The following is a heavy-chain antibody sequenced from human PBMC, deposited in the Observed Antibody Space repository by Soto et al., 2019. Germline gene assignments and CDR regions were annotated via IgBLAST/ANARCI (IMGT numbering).Heavy chain of an antibody. CDR1: GGSFSGYY. CDR2: INHSGST. CDR3: ARVRKNRTTRVSWFDP. Sequence: SETLSLTCAVYGGSFSGYYWNWIRQPPGKGLEWIGEINHSGSTNYNPSLKSRVTISVDTSKNQFSLKLSSVTAADTAVYYCARVRKNRTTRVSWFDPWGQGTLVTVSS. V-gene: IGHV4-34*01. J-gene: IGHJ5*02. D-gene: IGHD1-7*01.